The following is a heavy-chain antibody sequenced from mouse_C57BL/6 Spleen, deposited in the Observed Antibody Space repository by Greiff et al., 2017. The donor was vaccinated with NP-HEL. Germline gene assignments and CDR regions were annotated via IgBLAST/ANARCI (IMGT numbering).Heavy chain of an antibody. Sequence: VQVVESGAELAKPGASVKLSCKASGYTFTSYWMHWVKQRPGQGLEWIGYINPSSGYTKYNQKFKDKATLTADKSSSTAYMQLSSLTYEDSAVYYCARGYYGSSYGYYFDYWGQGTTLTVSS. D-gene: IGHD1-1*01. CDR2: INPSSGYT. CDR1: GYTFTSYW. CDR3: ARGYYGSSYGYYFDY. J-gene: IGHJ2*01. V-gene: IGHV1-7*01.